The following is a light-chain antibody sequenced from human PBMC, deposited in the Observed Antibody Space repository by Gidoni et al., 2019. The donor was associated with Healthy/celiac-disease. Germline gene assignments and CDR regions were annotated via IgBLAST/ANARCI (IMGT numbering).Light chain of an antibody. CDR2: YAS. CDR3: QQRSNWH. V-gene: IGKV3-11*01. J-gene: IGKJ4*01. CDR1: QSVSSY. Sequence: EIVLTQSPATLSLSPGERATLSCRASQSVSSYLAWYQQKPGQAPRLLIYYASNRATGIPARFSGSGSGTDFTLTISSLEPEDFAVYYCQQRSNWHFGGGTKVEIK.